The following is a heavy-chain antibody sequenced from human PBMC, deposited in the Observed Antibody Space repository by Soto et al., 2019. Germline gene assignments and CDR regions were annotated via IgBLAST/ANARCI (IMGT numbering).Heavy chain of an antibody. CDR2: IRGSGDRT. V-gene: IGHV3-23*01. CDR1: GFTFSSYA. J-gene: IGHJ4*02. D-gene: IGHD2-15*01. Sequence: EVQLLESGGGLEQPGGSLRLSCAASGFTFSSYAMSWVRQAPGKGLEWVSAIRGSGDRTYYADSVKGRFTISRDNSKNTVNLQMTSLRAEDTAVYYCAKGYCSGGDCYRALLDYWGQGTLVTVSS. CDR3: AKGYCSGGDCYRALLDY.